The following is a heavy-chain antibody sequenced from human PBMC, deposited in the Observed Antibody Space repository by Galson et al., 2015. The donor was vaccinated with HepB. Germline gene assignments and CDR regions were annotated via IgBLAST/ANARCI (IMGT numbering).Heavy chain of an antibody. CDR1: AYSISSGYY. D-gene: IGHD1-26*01. J-gene: IGHJ4*02. V-gene: IGHV4-38-2*02. Sequence: SETLSLTCTVSAYSISSGYYWGWIRQPPGKGLEWIGSISHTGTTYYNPSLKSRFTISVDTSKNQFSLKLSSVTAADTAVFYCARDVLMGREAGPTTGFDYWGRGALVTVSS. CDR3: ARDVLMGREAGPTTGFDY. CDR2: ISHTGTT.